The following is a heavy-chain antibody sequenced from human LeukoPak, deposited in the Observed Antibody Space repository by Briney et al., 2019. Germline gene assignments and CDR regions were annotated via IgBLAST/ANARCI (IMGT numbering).Heavy chain of an antibody. J-gene: IGHJ4*02. CDR2: MNPNSGNT. V-gene: IGHV1-8*01. Sequence: ASVKVSCKASGYTFTSYDINWVRQATGQGLEWMGWMNPNSGNTGYAQKFQGRVTMTRNTSISTAYMELSSLRSEDTAVYYCAKQLGYCSDGSCYFPYWGQGTLVTVSS. CDR1: GYTFTSYD. D-gene: IGHD2-15*01. CDR3: AKQLGYCSDGSCYFPY.